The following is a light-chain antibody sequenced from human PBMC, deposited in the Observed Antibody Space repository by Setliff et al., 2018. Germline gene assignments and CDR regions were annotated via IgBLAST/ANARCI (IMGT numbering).Light chain of an antibody. V-gene: IGLV1-44*01. CDR3: AAWDDSLNGVI. CDR1: SSNIGSNT. J-gene: IGLJ2*01. Sequence: QSVLTQPPSASGTPGQRVTISCSGGSSNIGSNTVNWYQQLPGTAPKLLIYRNNQRPSGVPDRFSGSKSGTSASLAISGLQSEDEADYSCAAWDDSLNGVIFGGGTK. CDR2: RNN.